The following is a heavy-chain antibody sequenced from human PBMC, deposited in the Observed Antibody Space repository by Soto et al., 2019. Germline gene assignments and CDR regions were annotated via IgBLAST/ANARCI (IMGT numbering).Heavy chain of an antibody. CDR2: FDPEDGET. CDR3: ATPISRWFDP. Sequence: SVKVCCKDSGYTLNSYGISWVRQAPGKGLEWMGGFDPEDGETIYAQKFQGRVTMTEDTSTDTAYMELSSLRSEDTAVYYCATPISRWFDPWGQGTLVTVSS. D-gene: IGHD3-3*01. CDR1: GYTLNSYG. V-gene: IGHV1-24*01. J-gene: IGHJ5*02.